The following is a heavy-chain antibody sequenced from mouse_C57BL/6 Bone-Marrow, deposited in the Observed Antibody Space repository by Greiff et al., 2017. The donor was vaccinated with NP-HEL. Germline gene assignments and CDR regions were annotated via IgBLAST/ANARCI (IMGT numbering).Heavy chain of an antibody. CDR1: GYTFTSYT. V-gene: IGHV1-4*01. J-gene: IGHJ2*01. CDR3: ARIITTAVDY. D-gene: IGHD1-1*01. Sequence: QVQLKQSGAELARPGASVKMSCKASGYTFTSYTMHWVKQRPGQGLEWIGYINPSSGYTKYNQKFKDKATLTADKSSSTAYMQLSSLTSEDSAVYYCARIITTAVDYGGQGTTLTVSA. CDR2: INPSSGYT.